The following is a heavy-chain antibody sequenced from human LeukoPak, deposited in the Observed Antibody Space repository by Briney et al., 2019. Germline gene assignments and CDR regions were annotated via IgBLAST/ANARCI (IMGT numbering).Heavy chain of an antibody. Sequence: SETLSLTCTASGGSIISYYWRWIRQPPGKGLEGIGYIYYSESTNYNTSLEGRGSISVATSKNQFSLKLISVTAADTAVYYCERHGNVGYYDSSGYHYERLWDYWGQGTLVTVSS. D-gene: IGHD3-22*01. CDR2: IYYSEST. CDR3: ERHGNVGYYDSSGYHYERLWDY. V-gene: IGHV4-59*08. CDR1: GGSIISYY. J-gene: IGHJ4*02.